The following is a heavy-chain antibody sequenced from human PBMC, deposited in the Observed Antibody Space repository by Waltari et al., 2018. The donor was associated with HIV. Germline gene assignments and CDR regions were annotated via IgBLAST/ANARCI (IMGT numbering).Heavy chain of an antibody. CDR2: INPNSGGT. CDR3: ARPIPKDAYQLQRDY. J-gene: IGHJ4*02. CDR1: GYTLTGYY. Sequence: QVQLVQSGAEVKKPGGSAKASCKASGYTLTGYYVHWVRPAPGQGLEWMGWINPNSGGTNYAQKFQGRVTMTRDTSISTAYMELSRLRSDDTAVYYCARPIPKDAYQLQRDYWGQGTLVTVSS. V-gene: IGHV1-2*02. D-gene: IGHD2-2*01.